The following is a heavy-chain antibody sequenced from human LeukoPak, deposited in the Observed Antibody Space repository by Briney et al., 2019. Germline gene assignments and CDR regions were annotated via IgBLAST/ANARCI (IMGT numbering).Heavy chain of an antibody. CDR3: ARRSSSSLYAFDI. J-gene: IGHJ3*02. CDR1: GYTFTGYY. Sequence: ASVKVSCKASGYTFTGYYMHWVRQAPGQGLEWVGWINPNSGGTNYAQKFQGRVTMTRDTSISTAYMELSRLRPDDTAVYYCARRSSSSLYAFDIWGQGTMVTVSS. CDR2: INPNSGGT. V-gene: IGHV1-2*02. D-gene: IGHD6-6*01.